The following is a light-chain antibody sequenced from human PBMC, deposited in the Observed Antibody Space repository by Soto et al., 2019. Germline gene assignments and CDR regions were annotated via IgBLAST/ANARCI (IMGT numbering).Light chain of an antibody. CDR1: GRDIGAYDY. CDR3: ASWDDSLSGGV. CDR2: GVN. V-gene: IGLV2-14*01. Sequence: QSALTQPASVSGSPGQSITISCTGSGRDIGAYDYVSWYQQHPGKAPKLLIYGVNNRPSGVPDRFSGSRSGTSASLAISGLQSEDEADYYCASWDDSLSGGVFGGGTKLTVL. J-gene: IGLJ3*02.